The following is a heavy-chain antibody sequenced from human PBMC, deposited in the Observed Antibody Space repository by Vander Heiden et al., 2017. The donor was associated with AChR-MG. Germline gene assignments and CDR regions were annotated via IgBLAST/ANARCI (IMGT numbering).Heavy chain of an antibody. CDR1: VGSFGGYY. CDR2: INHSGST. D-gene: IGHD3-22*01. Sequence: QVQLQQWGAGLLKPSETLSLTGVAYVGSFGGYYWSWIRQPPGKGLEWIGEINHSGSTNYNPSLKRRVTISVDTSKNQFSLKLSSVTAADTAVYYCAREYYYDSSGYYKVRYFDYWGQGTLVTVSS. J-gene: IGHJ4*02. CDR3: AREYYYDSSGYYKVRYFDY. V-gene: IGHV4-34*01.